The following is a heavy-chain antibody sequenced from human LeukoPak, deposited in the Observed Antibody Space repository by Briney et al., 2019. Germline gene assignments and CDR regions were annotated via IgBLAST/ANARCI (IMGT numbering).Heavy chain of an antibody. CDR2: VYYVGTT. Sequence: SETLSLTCTVSGGSLSSSNYYWAWICQPPGKGLEWIGSVYYVGTTYYNPSLKSRVTISVDTSKNQFSLKLSSVTAADTAVYYCATGDNRYYYYYMDVWGKGTTVTVSS. V-gene: IGHV4-39*07. D-gene: IGHD4-17*01. J-gene: IGHJ6*03. CDR3: ATGDNRYYYYYMDV. CDR1: GGSLSSSNYY.